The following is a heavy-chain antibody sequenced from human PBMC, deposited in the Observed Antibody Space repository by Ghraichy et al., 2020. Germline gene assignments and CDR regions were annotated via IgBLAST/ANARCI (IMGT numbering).Heavy chain of an antibody. CDR2: IYTSGST. J-gene: IGHJ4*02. CDR1: GGSISSYY. V-gene: IGHV4-4*09. D-gene: IGHD5-18*01. CDR3: ARRGYSYGYFYFDY. Sequence: SETLSLTCTVSGGSISSYYWSWIRQPPGKGLEWIGYIYTSGSTNYNPSLKSRVTISVDTSKNQFSLKLSSVTAADTAVYYCARRGYSYGYFYFDYWGQGTLVTVSS.